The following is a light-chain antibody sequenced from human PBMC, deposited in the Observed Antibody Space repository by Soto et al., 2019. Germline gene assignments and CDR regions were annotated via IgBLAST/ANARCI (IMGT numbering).Light chain of an antibody. CDR1: NIGSKN. J-gene: IGLJ2*01. V-gene: IGLV3-9*01. CDR2: RDS. Sequence: SYELTQPLSVSVALGQTARITCGGNNIGSKNVHWYQQKPGQAPVLVIYRDSNRPSGIPERFSGSNSGNTATLTISRAQAGDEADYYCQVWDSSRRVFGGGTKVTVL. CDR3: QVWDSSRRV.